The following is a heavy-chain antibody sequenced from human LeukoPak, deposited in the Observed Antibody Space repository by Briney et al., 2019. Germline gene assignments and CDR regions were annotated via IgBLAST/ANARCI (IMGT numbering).Heavy chain of an antibody. V-gene: IGHV3-7*01. CDR1: GFIFSSYA. CDR2: INQDGHAQ. CDR3: ARNSYGSGSHDH. J-gene: IGHJ5*02. D-gene: IGHD3-10*01. Sequence: GGSLRLSCAASGFIFSSYAMNWVRQAPGKGLEWVANINQDGHAQYYVQSVRGRFTISRDNAKSSLYLQMNSLSVEDTGVYYCARNSYGSGSHDHWGQGTLVTVSS.